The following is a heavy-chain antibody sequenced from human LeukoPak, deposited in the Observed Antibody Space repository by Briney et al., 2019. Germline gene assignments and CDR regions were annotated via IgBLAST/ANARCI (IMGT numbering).Heavy chain of an antibody. D-gene: IGHD2-21*02. CDR2: INWNGGST. J-gene: IGHJ5*02. CDR1: GFTFDDYG. Sequence: GGSLRLSCAASGFTFDDYGMSWVRQAPGKGLEWVSGINWNGGSTGYADSVKGRFTISRDNAKSSLYLQMNSLRAEDTALYHCARAGHGFVTALPGGGWFDPWGQGTLVTVSS. CDR3: ARAGHGFVTALPGGGWFDP. V-gene: IGHV3-20*01.